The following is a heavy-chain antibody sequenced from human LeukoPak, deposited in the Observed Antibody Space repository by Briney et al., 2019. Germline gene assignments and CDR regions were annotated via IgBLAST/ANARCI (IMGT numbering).Heavy chain of an antibody. Sequence: GGSLRLSCEGSAFIFSGHWMNWVRQAPGKGLEWVSAISGSGGSTYYADSVKGRFAISRDNSKNTLYLQMNSLRAEDTAVYYCAKALSPYYYGMDVWGQGTTVTVSS. CDR1: AFIFSGHW. V-gene: IGHV3-23*01. J-gene: IGHJ6*02. CDR2: ISGSGGST. CDR3: AKALSPYYYGMDV.